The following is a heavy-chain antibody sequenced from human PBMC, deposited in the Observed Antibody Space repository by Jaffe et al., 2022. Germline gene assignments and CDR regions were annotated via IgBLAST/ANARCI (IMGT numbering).Heavy chain of an antibody. CDR3: AREFPRQCFFDY. D-gene: IGHD4-4*01. CDR2: VEAGNGNT. V-gene: IGHV1-46*01. J-gene: IGHJ4*02. Sequence: QVQLVQSGAEVREPGASVKVSCKASGYTFTNYFMHWMRQAPGQGLEYMGLVEAGNGNTLYAQKFQGRVTMTRDTSTSAIYLELSSLGLDDTAVYYCAREFPRQCFFDYWGQGTLVTVSS. CDR1: GYTFTNYF.